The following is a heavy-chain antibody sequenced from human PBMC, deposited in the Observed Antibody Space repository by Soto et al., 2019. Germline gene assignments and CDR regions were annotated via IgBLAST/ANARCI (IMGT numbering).Heavy chain of an antibody. J-gene: IGHJ4*02. CDR2: ISSSGSTI. D-gene: IGHD6-19*01. Sequence: KSGGSLRLSXAASGFTFSDYYMSWIRQAPGKGLEWVSYISSSGSTIYYADSVKGRFTISRDNAKNSLYLQMNSLRAEDTAVYYCARDSPVAGYVDYWGQGTLVTVSS. CDR1: GFTFSDYY. CDR3: ARDSPVAGYVDY. V-gene: IGHV3-11*01.